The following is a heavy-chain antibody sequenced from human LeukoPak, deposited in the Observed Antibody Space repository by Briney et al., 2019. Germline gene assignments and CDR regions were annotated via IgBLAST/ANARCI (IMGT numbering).Heavy chain of an antibody. D-gene: IGHD2-21*02. V-gene: IGHV1-18*01. J-gene: IGHJ4*02. CDR3: ARVQGPYCGGDCPYYFDY. CDR2: ISAYNGDT. CDR1: GYTFNSYG. Sequence: ASVKVSCKASGYTFNSYGMSWVRQAPGQGLEWMGWISAYNGDTKYAQKYQGRVTMTTDTSASTAYMELRSLRSDDTAVYYCARVQGPYCGGDCPYYFDYWGQGTLVTVSS.